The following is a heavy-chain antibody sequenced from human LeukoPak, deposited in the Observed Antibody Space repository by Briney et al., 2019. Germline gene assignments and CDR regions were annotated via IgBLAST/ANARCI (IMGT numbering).Heavy chain of an antibody. CDR3: AKDRRDGSPLGY. V-gene: IGHV3-30*02. CDR2: IRFDGRNT. Sequence: GGSLRLSCTASGFTFGTYGMNWVRQAPGKGLEWVALIRFDGRNTYYADSARGRFTISRDNSKNTLYLQMNSLRPEDTAIYYCAKDRRDGSPLGYWGQGTLVTVSS. J-gene: IGHJ4*02. D-gene: IGHD5-24*01. CDR1: GFTFGTYG.